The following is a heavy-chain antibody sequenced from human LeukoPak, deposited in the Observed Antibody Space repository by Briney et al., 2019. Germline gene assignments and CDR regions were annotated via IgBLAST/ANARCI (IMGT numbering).Heavy chain of an antibody. CDR3: ARIPLRSVWLLSRGMGV. CDR2: IYYSGST. J-gene: IGHJ6*02. CDR1: GGSISSYY. V-gene: IGHV4-59*12. Sequence: PSETLSLTCTVSGGSISSYYWSWIRQPPGKGLEWIGYIYYSGSTNYNPSLKSRVTISVDRSKNQFSLKLSSVTAADTAVYYCARIPLRSVWLLSRGMGVWGQGTTVTVSS. D-gene: IGHD3-3*01.